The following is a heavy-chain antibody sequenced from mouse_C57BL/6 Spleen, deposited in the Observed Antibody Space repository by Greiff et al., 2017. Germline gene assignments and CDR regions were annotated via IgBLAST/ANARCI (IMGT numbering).Heavy chain of an antibody. Sequence: VQLQQPGAELVKPGASVKLSCKASGYTFTSYWMHWVKQRPGRGLEWIGRIDPNSGGTKYNEKFKSKATLTVDKASSTAYMQLSSLTSEDSAVYGGATANWYPYYLDYWGQCATLTVSS. CDR2: IDPNSGGT. CDR3: ATANWYPYYLDY. D-gene: IGHD4-1*01. J-gene: IGHJ2*01. CDR1: GYTFTSYW. V-gene: IGHV1-72*01.